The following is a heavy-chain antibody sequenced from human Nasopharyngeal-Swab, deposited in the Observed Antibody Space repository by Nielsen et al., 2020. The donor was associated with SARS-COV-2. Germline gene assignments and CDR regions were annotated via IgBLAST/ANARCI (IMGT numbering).Heavy chain of an antibody. CDR1: GASINSRDYY. J-gene: IGHJ3*02. D-gene: IGHD4-23*01. CDR2: IYYSGST. CDR3: ARDTYYGGESLSGSFVI. Sequence: SETLSLTCTVSGASINSRDYYWSWIRQPPGKGLEWIGYIYYSGSTYYDPSLKSRVTISMDTSKNHFSLNMTSVSAADTAVYYCARDTYYGGESLSGSFVIWGQGTMVTVSS. V-gene: IGHV4-30-4*01.